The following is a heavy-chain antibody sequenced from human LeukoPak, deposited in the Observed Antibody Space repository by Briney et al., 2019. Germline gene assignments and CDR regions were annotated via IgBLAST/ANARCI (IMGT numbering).Heavy chain of an antibody. D-gene: IGHD3-16*02. CDR3: VRGAYDYVWGSYRALYYFDY. J-gene: IGHJ4*02. CDR2: INHSGST. CDR1: GGSFSGYY. V-gene: IGHV4-34*01. Sequence: SETLSLTCAVYGGSFSGYYWSWIRQPPGKGLEWIGEINHSGSTNYNPSLKSRVTISVDTSKNQFSLKLSSVTAADTAVYYCVRGAYDYVWGSYRALYYFDYWGQGTLVTVSS.